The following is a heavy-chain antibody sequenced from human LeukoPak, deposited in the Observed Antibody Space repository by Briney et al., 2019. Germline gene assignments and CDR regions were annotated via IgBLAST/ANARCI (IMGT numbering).Heavy chain of an antibody. J-gene: IGHJ5*02. CDR3: ARSGRYSYGYGGRNWFDP. Sequence: SETLSLTCTVSGGSISSYYWSWIRQPPGKGLEWIGYIYYSGSTNYNPSLESRVTISVDTSKNQFSLKLSSVTAADTAVYHCARSGRYSYGYGGRNWFDPWGQGTLVTVSS. D-gene: IGHD5-18*01. CDR2: IYYSGST. CDR1: GGSISSYY. V-gene: IGHV4-59*01.